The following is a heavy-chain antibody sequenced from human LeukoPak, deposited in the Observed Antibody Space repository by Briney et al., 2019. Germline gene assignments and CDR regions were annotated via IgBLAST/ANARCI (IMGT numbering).Heavy chain of an antibody. CDR1: GFTFSSYG. CDR3: ARERGRDPSEY. CDR2: ISGSGGST. J-gene: IGHJ4*02. V-gene: IGHV3-23*01. Sequence: GGSLRLSCAASGFTFSSYGMSWVRQAPGKGLEWVSAISGSGGSTYYADSVKGRFTISRDNAKNSLYLQMNSLRAEDTAVYYCARERGRDPSEYWGQGTLVTVSS.